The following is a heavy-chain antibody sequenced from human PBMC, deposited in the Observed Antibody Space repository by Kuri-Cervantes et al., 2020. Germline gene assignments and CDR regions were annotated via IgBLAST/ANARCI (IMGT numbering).Heavy chain of an antibody. J-gene: IGHJ4*02. CDR1: GFIFSSYG. Sequence: GESLKISCAASGFIFSSYGMHWVRQAPGKGLEWVAVISYDGSNKYYADSVKGRFTISRDNSKNTLYLQMNSLRAEDTAVYYCAKTSGRYQAILEWLLRNWGQGTLVTVSS. CDR3: AKTSGRYQAILEWLLRN. CDR2: ISYDGSNK. V-gene: IGHV3-30*18. D-gene: IGHD3-3*02.